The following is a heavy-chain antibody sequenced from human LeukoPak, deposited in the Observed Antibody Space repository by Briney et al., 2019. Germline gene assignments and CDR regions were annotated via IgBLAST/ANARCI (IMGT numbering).Heavy chain of an antibody. CDR1: GFSVSNNY. V-gene: IGHV3-21*01. CDR2: IGKTSRDM. J-gene: IGHJ4*02. Sequence: GGSLRLSCAASGFSVSNNYVNWVRQAPGKGLEWISSIGKTSRDMYYADSVRGRFTISRDNAKNSLFLLMNSLSVEDTSVYYCVRGDNRDYWGQGTLVTVSS. D-gene: IGHD1-14*01. CDR3: VRGDNRDY.